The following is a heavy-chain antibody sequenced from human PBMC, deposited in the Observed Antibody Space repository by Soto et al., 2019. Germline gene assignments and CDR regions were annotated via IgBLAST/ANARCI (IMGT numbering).Heavy chain of an antibody. CDR3: KHEVSLGSTVDIGY. Sequence: GGSLRLSCAASGFTFSIFAMSWVRQSPGKGLEWVSTISGSGGSTYYADAVKGRFIISRDNSMGTLYLQMKSLRVEDTAIYYCKHEVSLGSTVDIGYWGQGTLVTVSS. V-gene: IGHV3-23*01. CDR1: GFTFSIFA. J-gene: IGHJ4*02. D-gene: IGHD5-12*01. CDR2: ISGSGGST.